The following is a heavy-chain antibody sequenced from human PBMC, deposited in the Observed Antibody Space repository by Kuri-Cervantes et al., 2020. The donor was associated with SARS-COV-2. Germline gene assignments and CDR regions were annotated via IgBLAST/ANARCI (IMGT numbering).Heavy chain of an antibody. Sequence: ASVKVSCKASGDTSTSYAMHWVRQAPGQRLEWMGWINAGNGNTKYSQKFQGRVTITRDTSASTAYMELSSLRSEDTAVYYCARGGDFWYFYYGMDVWGQGTTVTVSS. V-gene: IGHV1-3*01. CDR2: INAGNGNT. CDR3: ARGGDFWYFYYGMDV. J-gene: IGHJ6*02. CDR1: GDTSTSYA. D-gene: IGHD3-3*01.